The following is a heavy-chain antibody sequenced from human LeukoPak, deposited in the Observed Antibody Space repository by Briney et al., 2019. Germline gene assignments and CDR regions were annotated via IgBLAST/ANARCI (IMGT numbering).Heavy chain of an antibody. D-gene: IGHD5-12*01. V-gene: IGHV3-23*01. CDR1: GFTFSSYA. CDR2: ISDSGGNT. CDR3: ARDAGNSGYGCDL. J-gene: IGHJ5*02. Sequence: GGSLRLSCAASGFTFSSYAMSWVRQAPGKGLEWVSAISDSGGNTHYADSVKGRFTISRDNARNSLYLQMNNLRGEDTAIYYCARDAGNSGYGCDLWGQGTLVTVSS.